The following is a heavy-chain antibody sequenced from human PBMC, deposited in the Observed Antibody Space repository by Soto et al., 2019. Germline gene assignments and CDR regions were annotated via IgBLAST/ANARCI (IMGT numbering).Heavy chain of an antibody. J-gene: IGHJ3*02. Sequence: QVQLVQSGAEVKKPGSSVKVSCKASGGTFSSYTISWVRQAPGQGLEWMGRIIPILGIANYAQKFQGRVTITADKSTSTAYMELSSLRSEDTAVYYCAREVGRGRDGYNYRVIGAFDIWGQGTMVTVSS. D-gene: IGHD5-12*01. CDR1: GGTFSSYT. CDR2: IIPILGIA. V-gene: IGHV1-69*08. CDR3: AREVGRGRDGYNYRVIGAFDI.